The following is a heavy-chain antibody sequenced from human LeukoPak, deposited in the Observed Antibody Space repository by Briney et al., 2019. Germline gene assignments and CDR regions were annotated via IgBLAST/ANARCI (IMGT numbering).Heavy chain of an antibody. Sequence: GGSLRLSCAASGFTFSDYWMKWVRQVPGKGLEWVAKIKEDGSEKYYVDSVKGRFTISRDNSKNTLYLQMNSLRAEDTAVYYCARAADTAMVIPDYWGQGTLVTVSS. D-gene: IGHD5-18*01. V-gene: IGHV3-7*01. CDR1: GFTFSDYW. J-gene: IGHJ4*02. CDR3: ARAADTAMVIPDY. CDR2: IKEDGSEK.